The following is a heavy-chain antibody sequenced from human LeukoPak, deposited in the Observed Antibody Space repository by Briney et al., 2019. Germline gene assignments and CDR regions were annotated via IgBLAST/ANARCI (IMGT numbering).Heavy chain of an antibody. J-gene: IGHJ4*02. D-gene: IGHD3-10*01. V-gene: IGHV4-59*01. CDR3: ATGLWFGELLFYY. Sequence: SETLSLTCTVSGGSISGYYWSWIRQPPGKGLEWIGYIYYSGSTNYNPSLKSRVTISVDTSKNQFSLKLSSVTAADTAVYYCATGLWFGELLFYYWGQGTLVTVSS. CDR1: GGSISGYY. CDR2: IYYSGST.